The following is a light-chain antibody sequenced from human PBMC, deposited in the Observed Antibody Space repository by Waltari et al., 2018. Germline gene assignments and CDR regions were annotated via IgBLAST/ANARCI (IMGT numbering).Light chain of an antibody. V-gene: IGLV3-25*03. CDR3: QSADSSGTYPGVV. J-gene: IGLJ2*01. Sequence: SYELTQSPSVSVSPGQTARITCSGDALPKQYAYWYQRKPGQAPVLVIYKDSERPSGIPERFSGTSSGTTVTLTSSGVQAEDEADYYCQSADSSGTYPGVVFGGGTKLTVL. CDR2: KDS. CDR1: ALPKQY.